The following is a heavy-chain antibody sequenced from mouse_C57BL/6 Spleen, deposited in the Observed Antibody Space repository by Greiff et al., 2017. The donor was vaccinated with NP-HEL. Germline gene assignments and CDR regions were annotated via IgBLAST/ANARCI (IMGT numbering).Heavy chain of an antibody. Sequence: EVQRVESGGGLVKPGGSLKLSCAASGFTFSDYGMHWVRQAPEKGLEWVAYISSGSSTIYYADTVKGRFTISRDNAKNTLFRQMTSLRSEDTAMYYCARDYDDETAWFAYWGQGTLVTVAA. V-gene: IGHV5-17*01. CDR1: GFTFSDYG. D-gene: IGHD2-4*01. CDR3: ARDYDDETAWFAY. CDR2: ISSGSSTI. J-gene: IGHJ3*01.